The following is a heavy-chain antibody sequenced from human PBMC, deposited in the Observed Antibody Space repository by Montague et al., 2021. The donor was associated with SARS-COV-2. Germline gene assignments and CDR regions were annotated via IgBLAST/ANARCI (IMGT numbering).Heavy chain of an antibody. CDR1: GFIFSSYE. V-gene: IGHV3-48*03. D-gene: IGHD2-21*01. Sequence: SLRLSCPASGFIFSSYEMNWVRQAPGKGLEWISYISSSGGGSTKXYTDSVKGRFTISRDNAKNSLYLQMNSLRVEDTAIYYCARDRDWDDWCGMDVWGQGTTVTVSS. CDR3: ARDRDWDDWCGMDV. J-gene: IGHJ6*02. CDR2: ISSSGGGSTK.